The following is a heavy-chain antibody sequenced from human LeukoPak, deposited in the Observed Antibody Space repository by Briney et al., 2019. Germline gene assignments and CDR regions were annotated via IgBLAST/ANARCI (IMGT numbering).Heavy chain of an antibody. V-gene: IGHV3-23*01. CDR2: ISGSGGST. CDR1: GFTFSSYA. J-gene: IGHJ4*02. CDR3: ARRGSSWFDY. Sequence: GGSLRLSCAASGFTFSSYAMSWVRQAPGKGLEWVSAISGSGGSTYYADSVKGRFTIARDNSRNTLYLQMNSLRAEDTAVYYCARRGSSWFDYWGQGTLVTVFS. D-gene: IGHD6-13*01.